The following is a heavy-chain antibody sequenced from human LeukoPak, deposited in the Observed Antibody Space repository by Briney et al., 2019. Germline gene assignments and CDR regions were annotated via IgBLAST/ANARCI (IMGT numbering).Heavy chain of an antibody. CDR1: GFTFSSYW. Sequence: GGSLRLSCAASGFTFSSYWMHWVRQAPGKGLVWVSRINSDGSSTSYADSVKGRFTISRDNAKNTLYLQMNSLRAEDTAVYYCARVMSRRNAFDIWGQGTMVTVSS. J-gene: IGHJ3*02. CDR3: ARVMSRRNAFDI. CDR2: INSDGSST. V-gene: IGHV3-74*01.